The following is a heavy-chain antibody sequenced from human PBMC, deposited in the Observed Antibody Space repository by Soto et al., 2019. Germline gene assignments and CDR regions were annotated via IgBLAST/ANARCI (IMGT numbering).Heavy chain of an antibody. CDR1: GGSISSGDYY. Sequence: QVQLQESGPGLVKPSQTLSLTCTVSGGSISSGDYYWSWIRQPPGKGLEWIGYIYYSGSTYYNPSLKSRVTISVDTSKNQFSLKLSSVTAADTAVYYCARVLSDPRPEWGHWFEPWGQGTLVTVSS. CDR2: IYYSGST. D-gene: IGHD3-16*01. CDR3: ARVLSDPRPEWGHWFEP. J-gene: IGHJ5*02. V-gene: IGHV4-30-4*01.